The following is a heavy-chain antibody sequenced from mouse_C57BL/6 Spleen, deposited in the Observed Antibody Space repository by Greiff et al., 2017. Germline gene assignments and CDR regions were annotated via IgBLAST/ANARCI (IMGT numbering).Heavy chain of an antibody. Sequence: EVKLVESGEGLVKPGGSLKLSCAASGFTFSSYAMSWVRQTPEKRLEWVAYISSGGDYIYYADTVKGRFTISRDNARNTLYLQMSSLKSEDTAMYYWTRDSDGYYLPYAMDYWGQGTSVTVSS. CDR2: ISSGGDYI. V-gene: IGHV5-9-1*02. CDR3: TRDSDGYYLPYAMDY. J-gene: IGHJ4*01. D-gene: IGHD2-3*01. CDR1: GFTFSSYA.